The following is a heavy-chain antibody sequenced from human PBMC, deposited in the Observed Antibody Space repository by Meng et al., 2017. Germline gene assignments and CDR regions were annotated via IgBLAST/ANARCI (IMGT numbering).Heavy chain of an antibody. CDR3: AREELGSSGSPAY. CDR1: GFTFSSYA. CDR2: ISYDGSNK. V-gene: IGHV3-30*04. Sequence: GGSLRLSCAASGFTFSSYAMHWVRQAPGKGLEWVAVISYDGSNKYYADSVKGRFTISRDNSKNTLYLQMNSLRAEDTAVYYCAREELGSSGSPAYWGQGTLVTVSS. J-gene: IGHJ4*02. D-gene: IGHD3-22*01.